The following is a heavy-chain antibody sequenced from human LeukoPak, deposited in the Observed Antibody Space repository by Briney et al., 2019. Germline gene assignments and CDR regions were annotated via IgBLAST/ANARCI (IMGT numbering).Heavy chain of an antibody. V-gene: IGHV4-4*09. CDR2: IDPTGLT. CDR1: GGSISGHY. Sequence: SETLSLTCTVSGGSISGHYWSWIRQSPGKGLEWIGYIDPTGLTSYNPSLISRVTISEDTSKNQFSLKVRSVTTADTAVYFCARQTPYSGNHYFDYWGQGALVTVSS. J-gene: IGHJ4*02. D-gene: IGHD1-26*01. CDR3: ARQTPYSGNHYFDY.